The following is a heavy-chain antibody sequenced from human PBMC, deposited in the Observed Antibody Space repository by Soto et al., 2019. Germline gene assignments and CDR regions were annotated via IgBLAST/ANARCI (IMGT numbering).Heavy chain of an antibody. D-gene: IGHD2-15*01. CDR1: GFTFSSYA. Sequence: HPGGSLRLSCAASGFTFSSYAMHWVRQAPGKGLEWVAVISYDGSNKYYADSVKGRFTISRDNSKNTLYLQMNSLRAEDTAVYYCARGYCSGGSCYSLPHDAFDIWGQGTMVTVSS. J-gene: IGHJ3*02. V-gene: IGHV3-30-3*01. CDR2: ISYDGSNK. CDR3: ARGYCSGGSCYSLPHDAFDI.